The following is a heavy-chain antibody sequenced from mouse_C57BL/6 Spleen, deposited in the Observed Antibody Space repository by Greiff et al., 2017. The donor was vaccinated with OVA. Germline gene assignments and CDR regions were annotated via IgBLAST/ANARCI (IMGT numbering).Heavy chain of an antibody. D-gene: IGHD1-1*01. Sequence: QVQLMQSGPDLVKPGASVKISCTASGFAFSSSWMYWVPQRPGKGLEWIGRIYPGDGDTTYNGKFKGKATLTSDKSASTAYMQLSSRTSEDSAVYICARSYGSSANLDYWGQGTTLTVSA. J-gene: IGHJ2*01. CDR3: ARSYGSSANLDY. V-gene: IGHV1-82*01. CDR1: GFAFSSSW. CDR2: IYPGDGDT.